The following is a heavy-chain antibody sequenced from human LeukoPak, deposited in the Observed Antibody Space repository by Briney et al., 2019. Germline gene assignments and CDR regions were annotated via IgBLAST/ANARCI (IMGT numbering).Heavy chain of an antibody. J-gene: IGHJ4*02. CDR1: GLTFGSYA. V-gene: IGHV3-23*01. D-gene: IGHD2-15*01. Sequence: GGSLRLSCAASGLTFGSYAMSWVRQAPGKGPEWVSCISYTGVSTFYADSVKGRFTISRDNSKNTMSLQMNSLRAEDTAIYYCAKSEGGRCLLPSDYWGQGTLVTVSS. CDR3: AKSEGGRCLLPSDY. CDR2: ISYTGVST.